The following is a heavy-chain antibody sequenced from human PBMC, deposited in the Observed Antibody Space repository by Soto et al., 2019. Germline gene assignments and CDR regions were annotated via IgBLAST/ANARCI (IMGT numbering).Heavy chain of an antibody. CDR1: GFTFSSYS. CDR2: ISSSSSYI. J-gene: IGHJ6*03. V-gene: IGHV3-21*01. D-gene: IGHD2-2*01. Sequence: GGSLRLSCAASGFTFSSYSMNWVRQAPGKGLEWVSSISSSSSYIYYADSVKGRVTISRDNAKNSLYLQMNSLRAEDTAVYYCARADIVVVPAAYYYYMDVWGKGTTVTVSS. CDR3: ARADIVVVPAAYYYYMDV.